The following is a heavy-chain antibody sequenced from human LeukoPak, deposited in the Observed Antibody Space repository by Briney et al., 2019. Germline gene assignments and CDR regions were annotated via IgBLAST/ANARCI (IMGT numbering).Heavy chain of an antibody. Sequence: ASVKVSCKASGYTFTGYYMHWVRQAPGQGLEWMSWINPNSGGTNYAQKFQGRVTMTRDTSISTAYIELSRLRSDDTAVYYCAQLGYYGSGSPSDAFDIWGQGTSVTVSS. D-gene: IGHD3-10*01. CDR2: INPNSGGT. J-gene: IGHJ3*02. V-gene: IGHV1-2*02. CDR1: GYTFTGYY. CDR3: AQLGYYGSGSPSDAFDI.